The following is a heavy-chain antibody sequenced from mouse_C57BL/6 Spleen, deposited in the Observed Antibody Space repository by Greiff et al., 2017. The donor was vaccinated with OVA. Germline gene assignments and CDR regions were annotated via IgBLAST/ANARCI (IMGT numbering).Heavy chain of an antibody. CDR2: ISSGSSTI. V-gene: IGHV5-17*01. Sequence: EVKVVESGGGLVKPGGSLKLSCAASGFTFSDYGMHWVRQAPEKGLEWVAYISSGSSTIYYADTVKGRFTISRDNAKNTLFLQMTSLRSEDTAMDYCARRNYGSSSYYFDYWGQGTTLTVSS. J-gene: IGHJ2*01. CDR3: ARRNYGSSSYYFDY. D-gene: IGHD1-1*01. CDR1: GFTFSDYG.